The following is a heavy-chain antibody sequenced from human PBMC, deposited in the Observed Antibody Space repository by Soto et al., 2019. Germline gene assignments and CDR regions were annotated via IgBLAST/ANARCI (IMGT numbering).Heavy chain of an antibody. D-gene: IGHD2-15*01. J-gene: IGHJ4*02. CDR3: ARAHGGFDY. Sequence: SETLSLTCTVSGGSISSYYWSWIRQPPGKGLEWIGYIYYSGSTNYNPSLKSRVTISVDTSKNQFSLKLSSVTAADTAVYYCARAHGGFDYWGQGTLVTVSS. CDR1: GGSISSYY. CDR2: IYYSGST. V-gene: IGHV4-59*01.